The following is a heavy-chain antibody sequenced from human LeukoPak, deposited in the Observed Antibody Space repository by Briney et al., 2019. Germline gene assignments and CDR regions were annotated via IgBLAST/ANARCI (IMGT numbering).Heavy chain of an antibody. CDR2: MNPNSGNT. J-gene: IGHJ6*02. V-gene: IGHV1-8*01. Sequence: ASLKLSCKASGYTFTSYDINWVRQAPGQGLEWMGWMNPNSGNTDYAHKLKGRVTMTRNTSINTAYMEMSILRAEDTAVYYCARARGNWTLRINYYYGRDVWGQGTTVTVSS. CDR1: GYTFTSYD. D-gene: IGHD1-20*01. CDR3: ARARGNWTLRINYYYGRDV.